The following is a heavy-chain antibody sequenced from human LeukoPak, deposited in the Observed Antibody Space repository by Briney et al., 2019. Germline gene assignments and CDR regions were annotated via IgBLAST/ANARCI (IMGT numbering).Heavy chain of an antibody. J-gene: IGHJ4*02. CDR2: ISGSGGST. D-gene: IGHD3-3*01. Sequence: GGSLRLSCAASGFTFSSYAMSWVRQAPGKGLEWVSAISGSGGSTYYADSVRGRFTISRDNSKNTLYLQMNSLRAEDTAVYYCAKSGSEWLYYFDYWGQGTLVTVSS. V-gene: IGHV3-23*01. CDR3: AKSGSEWLYYFDY. CDR1: GFTFSSYA.